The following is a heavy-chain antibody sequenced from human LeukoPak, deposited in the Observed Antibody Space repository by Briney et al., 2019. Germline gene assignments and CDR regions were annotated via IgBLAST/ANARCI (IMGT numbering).Heavy chain of an antibody. V-gene: IGHV3-23*01. D-gene: IGHD3-10*01. CDR1: GFTFSGYA. Sequence: GGSLRLSCAASGFTFSGYAMSWVRQAPGKGLEWVSAISGSGGSTYYADSVKGRFTISRDNSKNTLYLQMNSLRAEDTAVYYCVKDKAVLWFGELASSWFDPWGQGTLVTVSS. CDR2: ISGSGGST. CDR3: VKDKAVLWFGELASSWFDP. J-gene: IGHJ5*02.